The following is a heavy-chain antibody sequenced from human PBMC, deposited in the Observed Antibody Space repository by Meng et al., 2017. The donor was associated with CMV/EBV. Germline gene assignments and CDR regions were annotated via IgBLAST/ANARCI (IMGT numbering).Heavy chain of an antibody. CDR2: INHSGST. Sequence: VQLQQWGPGLLKPSETLSLPCAVYGGSFSGYYWSWIRQPPGKGLEWIGEINHSGSTNYNPSLKSRVTISVDTSKNQFSLKLSSVTAADTAVYYCASSLTYPDYWGQGTLVTVSS. CDR1: GGSFSGYY. J-gene: IGHJ4*02. CDR3: ASSLTYPDY. D-gene: IGHD2-15*01. V-gene: IGHV4-34*01.